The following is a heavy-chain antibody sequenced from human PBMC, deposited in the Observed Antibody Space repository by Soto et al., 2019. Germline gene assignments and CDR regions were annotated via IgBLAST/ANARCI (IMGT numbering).Heavy chain of an antibody. Sequence: PSETLSLTCAVYGGSFSGYYWSWIRQPPGKGLEWIGEINHSGSTNYNPSLKSRVTISVDTSKNQFSLKLSSVTAADTAVYYCAREASRYCSGGSCYSLYYYYMDVWGKGTTVTVSS. D-gene: IGHD2-15*01. CDR1: GGSFSGYY. CDR2: INHSGST. V-gene: IGHV4-34*01. CDR3: AREASRYCSGGSCYSLYYYYMDV. J-gene: IGHJ6*03.